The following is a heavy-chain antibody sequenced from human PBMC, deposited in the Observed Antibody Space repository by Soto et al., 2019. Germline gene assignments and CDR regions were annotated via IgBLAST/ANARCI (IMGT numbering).Heavy chain of an antibody. J-gene: IGHJ3*02. D-gene: IGHD6-19*01. CDR2: IWYDGSNK. V-gene: IGHV3-33*01. Sequence: QVQLVESGGGVVQPGRSLRLSCAASGFTFSSYGMHWVRQAPGKGLEWVAVIWYDGSNKYYADSVKGRFTISRDNSKNTLYLQMNSLGAEDTAVYYCARTSRLAGGNRGLDACDIWGQGTMVTVSS. CDR3: ARTSRLAGGNRGLDACDI. CDR1: GFTFSSYG.